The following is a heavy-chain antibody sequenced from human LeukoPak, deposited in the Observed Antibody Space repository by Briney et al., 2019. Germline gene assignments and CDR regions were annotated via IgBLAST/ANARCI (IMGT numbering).Heavy chain of an antibody. CDR2: IYYSGST. D-gene: IGHD5-24*01. Sequence: SETLSLTCTVSGGSISSYYWSWIRQPPGKGLEWIGYIYYSGSTNYNPSLKSRVTISVDTSKNQFSLKLSSVTAADTAVYYCARLGDGYNDFDYWGQGTLVTVSS. V-gene: IGHV4-59*12. J-gene: IGHJ4*02. CDR3: ARLGDGYNDFDY. CDR1: GGSISSYY.